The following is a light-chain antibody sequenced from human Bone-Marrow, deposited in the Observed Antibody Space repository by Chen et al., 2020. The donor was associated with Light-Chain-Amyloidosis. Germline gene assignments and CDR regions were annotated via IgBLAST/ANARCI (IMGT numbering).Light chain of an antibody. Sequence: EIVLTQSPGTLSXSPGDRANLSCSASQTSSSNYLTWYQQKFGQAPRPLIYGSSSRATGIPDRFTGSESVTDFTLTINRLEPEDFAMYYCQQYGTSPLTFGGGTKVEIK. CDR3: QQYGTSPLT. J-gene: IGKJ4*01. V-gene: IGKV3-20*01. CDR2: GSS. CDR1: QTSSSNY.